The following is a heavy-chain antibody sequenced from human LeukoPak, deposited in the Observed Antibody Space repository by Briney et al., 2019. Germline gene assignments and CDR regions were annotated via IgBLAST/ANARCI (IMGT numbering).Heavy chain of an antibody. V-gene: IGHV4-59*08. D-gene: IGHD3-22*01. CDR2: IYYSGST. J-gene: IGHJ4*02. Sequence: SETLSLTCTVSGGSISSYYWSWIRQPPGKGLEWIGYIYYSGSTNYNPSLKSRVTISVDTSKNQFSLKLSSVTAADTAVYYCARLSYPNSSGYPDYWGQGTPVTVSS. CDR1: GGSISSYY. CDR3: ARLSYPNSSGYPDY.